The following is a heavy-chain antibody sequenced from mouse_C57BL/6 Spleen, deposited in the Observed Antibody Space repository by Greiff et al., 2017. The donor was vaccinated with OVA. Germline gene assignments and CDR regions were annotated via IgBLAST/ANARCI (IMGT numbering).Heavy chain of an antibody. V-gene: IGHV1-52*01. CDR3: ARSYYGNPYYFDY. CDR1: GYTFTSYW. Sequence: QVQLKQPGAELVRPGSSVKLSCKASGYTFTSYWMHWVKQRPIQGLEWIGNIDPSDSETHYNQKFKDKATLTVDKSSSTAYMQLSSLTSEDSAVYYCARSYYGNPYYFDYWGQGTTLTVSS. J-gene: IGHJ2*01. CDR2: IDPSDSET. D-gene: IGHD2-10*01.